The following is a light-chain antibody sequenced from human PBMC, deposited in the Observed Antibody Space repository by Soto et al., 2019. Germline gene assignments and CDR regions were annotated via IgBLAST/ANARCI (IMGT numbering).Light chain of an antibody. Sequence: ETVMTQSPATLSVSPGERATLSSRASQSVSSDLAWYQQKPGQAPRLLMFGASIRATNISARFTGSRSGTDFTLTISSLQSEDFAVYYCQQYNNWPPITFGQGTRLEIK. CDR3: QQYNNWPPIT. CDR2: GAS. CDR1: QSVSSD. V-gene: IGKV3-15*01. J-gene: IGKJ5*01.